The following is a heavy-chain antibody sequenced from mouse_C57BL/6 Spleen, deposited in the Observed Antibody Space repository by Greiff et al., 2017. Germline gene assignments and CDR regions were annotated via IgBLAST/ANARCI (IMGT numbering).Heavy chain of an antibody. V-gene: IGHV1-80*01. CDR1: GYAFSSYW. CDR2: IYPGDGDT. CDR3: ARGLLDYGSSYGAMDY. D-gene: IGHD1-1*01. Sequence: QVQLQQSGAELVKPGASVKISCKASGYAFSSYWMNWVKQRPGKGLEWIGQIYPGDGDTNYNGQFKGKATLTADKSSSTAYMQLSSLTSEDSAVYVCARGLLDYGSSYGAMDYWGQGTSVTVSS. J-gene: IGHJ4*01.